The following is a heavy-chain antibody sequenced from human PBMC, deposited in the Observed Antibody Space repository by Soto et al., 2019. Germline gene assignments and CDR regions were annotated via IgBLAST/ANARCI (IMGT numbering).Heavy chain of an antibody. V-gene: IGHV4-59*03. D-gene: IGHD3-10*01. J-gene: IGHJ3*01. CDR2: VSYSGDT. Sequence: QVQLQDSGPGPVKPSETLSLTCTFSGGPISRFYWSWIRQSPGKRLEWIGHVSYSGDTKYNPSLKSRVTMSLETSMNQFSLKVNAVTAADTAVYYCATEGFGELGVFDFWGQGTLVTVSS. CDR3: ATEGFGELGVFDF. CDR1: GGPISRFY.